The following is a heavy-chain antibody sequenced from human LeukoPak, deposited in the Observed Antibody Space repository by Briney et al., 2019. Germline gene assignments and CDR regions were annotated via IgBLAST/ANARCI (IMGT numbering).Heavy chain of an antibody. V-gene: IGHV1-2*02. CDR1: GYTFTGYY. D-gene: IGHD3-22*01. Sequence: GASVKVSCKASGYTFTGYYMHWVRQAPGQGLEWMGWINPNSGGTNYAQKFQGRVTMTRDTSISTAYMELSRLRSDDTAVYYCARDKSSDEKYYYDSSGYYHWGQGTLVTVSS. CDR2: INPNSGGT. J-gene: IGHJ5*02. CDR3: ARDKSSDEKYYYDSSGYYH.